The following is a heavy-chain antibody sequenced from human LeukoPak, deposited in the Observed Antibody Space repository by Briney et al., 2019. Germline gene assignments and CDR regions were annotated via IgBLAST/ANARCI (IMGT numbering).Heavy chain of an antibody. D-gene: IGHD3-22*01. CDR2: IYTSGSA. CDR1: GGSISSGSYY. Sequence: SETLSLTCTVSGGSISSGSYYWSWIGQPAGKGLEWIGRIYTSGSANYNPSLKSRVTISVDTSKNQFSLKLSSVTAADTAMYYCARAGYYDSSGYLLDYWGQGTLVTVSS. V-gene: IGHV4-61*02. CDR3: ARAGYYDSSGYLLDY. J-gene: IGHJ4*02.